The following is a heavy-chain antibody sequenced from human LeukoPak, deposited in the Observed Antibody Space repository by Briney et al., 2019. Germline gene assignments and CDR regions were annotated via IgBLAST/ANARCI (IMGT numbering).Heavy chain of an antibody. CDR3: ARHPLRLGMDV. Sequence: SETLSLTCTVSGDSISTTSCYWDWIRQPPGKGLEWIGSIHHSGSTYYNQSLKSRVTISVDTSKSQFSLRLSSVTAADTGVYYCARHPLRLGMDVWGQGTTVTVSS. D-gene: IGHD3-3*01. CDR1: GDSISTTSCY. V-gene: IGHV4-39*01. CDR2: IHHSGST. J-gene: IGHJ6*02.